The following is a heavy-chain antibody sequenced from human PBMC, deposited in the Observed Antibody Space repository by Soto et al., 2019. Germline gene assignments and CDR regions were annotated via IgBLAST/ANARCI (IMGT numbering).Heavy chain of an antibody. Sequence: QVQLVQSGAEVKKPGSSVKVSCKASGGTFSSYTISWVRQAPGQGLEWMGRIIPILGIANYAQKFQGRVTITADKSTSTAYMELSSLRSEDTAVYYCARVAMTTVTPAWFDPWGQGTLVTVSS. CDR3: ARVAMTTVTPAWFDP. J-gene: IGHJ5*02. CDR2: IIPILGIA. V-gene: IGHV1-69*02. CDR1: GGTFSSYT. D-gene: IGHD4-17*01.